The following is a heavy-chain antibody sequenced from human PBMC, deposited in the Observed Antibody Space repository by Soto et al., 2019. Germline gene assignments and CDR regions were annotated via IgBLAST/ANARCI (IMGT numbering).Heavy chain of an antibody. CDR2: IFSNDEK. Sequence: QVTLKESGPVLVKPTETLTLTCTVSGFSLSNARMGVSWIRQPPGKALEWLAHIFSNDEKSYSTSLKSRLTISKDTSKSQVVLTMTNMDPVDTATYYCARIRRITMVRRAAYYFDYWGQGTLVTVSS. J-gene: IGHJ4*02. CDR3: ARIRRITMVRRAAYYFDY. CDR1: GFSLSNARMG. V-gene: IGHV2-26*01. D-gene: IGHD3-10*01.